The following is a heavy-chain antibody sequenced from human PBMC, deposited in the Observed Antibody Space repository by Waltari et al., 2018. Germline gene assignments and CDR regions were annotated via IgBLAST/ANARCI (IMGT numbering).Heavy chain of an antibody. J-gene: IGHJ4*02. D-gene: IGHD6-6*01. Sequence: QVQLVESGGGVVQPGGSLRLSCAASGFTFSSYGMHWVRQAPGKGLEWVALIRYDGSNKYYADSVKGRFTISRDNSKNTLYLQMNSLRAEDTAVYYCASIAARVDYWGQGTLVTVSS. CDR1: GFTFSSYG. V-gene: IGHV3-30*02. CDR3: ASIAARVDY. CDR2: IRYDGSNK.